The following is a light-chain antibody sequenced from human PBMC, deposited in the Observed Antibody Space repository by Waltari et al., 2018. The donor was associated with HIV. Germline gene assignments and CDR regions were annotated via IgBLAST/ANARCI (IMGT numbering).Light chain of an antibody. Sequence: QSALTQIASVSGSPGQSITISCTGTSSDVQIYNLVSWYKHRPGKAPKLIIYEVTTRPFGISSRFSGSKSGNMASLTISGLQAEDEADYYCCSYAGTSDYVIFGGGTKLTVL. V-gene: IGLV2-23*02. CDR3: CSYAGTSDYVI. CDR1: SSDVQIYNL. CDR2: EVT. J-gene: IGLJ2*01.